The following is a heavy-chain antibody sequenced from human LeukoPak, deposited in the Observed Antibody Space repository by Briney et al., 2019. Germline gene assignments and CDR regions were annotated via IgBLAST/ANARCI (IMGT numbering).Heavy chain of an antibody. CDR1: GYTFTSYA. Sequence: SVKVSFKASGYTFTSYAISWVRQAPGQGLEWMGGIIPIFGTANYAQKFQGRVTITADESTSTAYMELSSLRSEDTAVYYCASSTGDIRYYYYYGMDVWGQGTTVTVSS. CDR3: ASSTGDIRYYYYYGMDV. CDR2: IIPIFGTA. V-gene: IGHV1-69*13. J-gene: IGHJ6*02. D-gene: IGHD7-27*01.